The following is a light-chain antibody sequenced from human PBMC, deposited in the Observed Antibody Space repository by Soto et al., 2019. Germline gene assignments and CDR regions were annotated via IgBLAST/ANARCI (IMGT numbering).Light chain of an antibody. J-gene: IGKJ1*01. Sequence: ESVLTQSPCTLSLSAGERATLSCWASQSVSSNYLAWYQQKPGQAPRPLIYGASTRATGIPDRFSGSGSGTDFTLTISRLEPEDSAVYYCQQYGSSPTWTFGQGTKVDIK. CDR1: QSVSSNY. CDR2: GAS. CDR3: QQYGSSPTWT. V-gene: IGKV3-20*01.